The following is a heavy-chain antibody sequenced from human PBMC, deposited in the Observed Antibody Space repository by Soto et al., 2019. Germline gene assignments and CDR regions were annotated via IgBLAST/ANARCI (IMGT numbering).Heavy chain of an antibody. V-gene: IGHV1-18*01. D-gene: IGHD4-17*01. CDR1: VYTCTSYG. J-gene: IGHJ4*02. Sequence: GASREVSRKASVYTCTSYGISWVRQAPGQGLEWMGWISAYSGNTNYAQKLQGRVTMTTDTSTSTAYMDLRSLRSDDTAVYYCARKNDYGDFDYWGQGTLVTVSS. CDR2: ISAYSGNT. CDR3: ARKNDYGDFDY.